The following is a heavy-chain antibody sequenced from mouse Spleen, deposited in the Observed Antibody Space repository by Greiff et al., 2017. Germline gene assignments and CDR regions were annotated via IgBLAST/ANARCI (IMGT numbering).Heavy chain of an antibody. V-gene: IGHV7-1*01. J-gene: IGHJ4*01. Sequence: EVQLVESGGGLVQSGRSLRLSCATSGFTFSDFYMEWVRQAPGKGLEWIAASRNKANDYTTEYSASVKGRFIVSRDTSQSILYLQMNALRAEDTAIYYCARDAEAMDYWGQGTSVTVSS. CDR3: ARDAEAMDY. CDR1: GFTFSDFY. CDR2: SRNKANDYTT.